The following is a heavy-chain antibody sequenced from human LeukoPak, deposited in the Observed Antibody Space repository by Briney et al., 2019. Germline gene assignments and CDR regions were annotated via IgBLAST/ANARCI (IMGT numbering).Heavy chain of an antibody. D-gene: IGHD2-15*01. J-gene: IGHJ4*02. CDR2: ISYDGSNK. V-gene: IGHV3-30*04. Sequence: GGSLRLPCAASGFTFSSYAMHWVRQAPGKGLEWVAVISYDGSNKYYADSVKGRFTISRDNSKNTLYLQMNSLRAEDTAVYYCARVSFGYCSGGSCLYFDYWGQGTLVTVSS. CDR1: GFTFSSYA. CDR3: ARVSFGYCSGGSCLYFDY.